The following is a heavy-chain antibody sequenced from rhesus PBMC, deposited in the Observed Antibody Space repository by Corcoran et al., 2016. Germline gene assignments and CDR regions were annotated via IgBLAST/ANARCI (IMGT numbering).Heavy chain of an antibody. J-gene: IGHJ4*01. V-gene: IGHV1S2*01. Sequence: QVQLVQSGAEVKKPGSSVKVSCKASGYTFTDYYIHWVRQSPRQGLEWMGWINPYNGNTRYEQKSQGRVTMTRDTSTTTVYMELSSLRSEDTAVYYCARVDPSAYVYFDFWGQGVLVTVSS. CDR1: GYTFTDYY. CDR2: INPYNGNT. CDR3: ARVDPSAYVYFDF. D-gene: IGHD2-39*01.